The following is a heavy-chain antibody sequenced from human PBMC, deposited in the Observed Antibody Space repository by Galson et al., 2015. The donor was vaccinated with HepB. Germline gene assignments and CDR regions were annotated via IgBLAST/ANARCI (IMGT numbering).Heavy chain of an antibody. CDR2: IYWSDDE. CDR3: AHTAPISGVVNWVDP. J-gene: IGHJ5*02. Sequence: PALVKPTQTLTLTCTFSGFSLDTIGVGVGWIRQPPGKALEWLALIYWSDDERYNPSLKSRLTITKDTSTNQVVLTMTNMDPVDTATYYCAHTAPISGVVNWVDPWGQGTLVTVSS. D-gene: IGHD3-3*01. V-gene: IGHV2-5*01. CDR1: GFSLDTIGVG.